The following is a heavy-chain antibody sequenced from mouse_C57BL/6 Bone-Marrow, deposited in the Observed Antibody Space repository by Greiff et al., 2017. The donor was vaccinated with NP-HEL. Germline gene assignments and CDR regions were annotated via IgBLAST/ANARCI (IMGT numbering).Heavy chain of an antibody. V-gene: IGHV1-81*01. CDR2: IYPRSGNT. J-gene: IGHJ4*01. CDR3: ARSGFITTVVATYYYAMDY. D-gene: IGHD1-1*01. CDR1: GYTFTSYG. Sequence: QVQLQQSGAELARPGASVKLSCKASGYTFTSYGISWVKQRTGQGLEWIGEIYPRSGNTYYNEKFKGKATLTADKSSSTAYMELRSLTSEDSAVYFCARSGFITTVVATYYYAMDYWGQGTSVTVSS.